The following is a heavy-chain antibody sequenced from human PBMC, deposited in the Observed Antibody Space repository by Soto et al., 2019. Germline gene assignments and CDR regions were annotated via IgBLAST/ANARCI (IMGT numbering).Heavy chain of an antibody. D-gene: IGHD2-15*01. J-gene: IGHJ4*02. CDR2: IYTSGST. CDR1: GGSISSYY. V-gene: IGHV4-4*07. Sequence: PSETLSLTCTVSGGSISSYYWSWIRQPAGKGLEWIGRIYTSGSTNYNPSLKSRVTMSVDTSKNQFSLKLSSVTAADTALYYCGKVLVGATGHTDSDSWGPGTLVTVS. CDR3: GKVLVGATGHTDSDS.